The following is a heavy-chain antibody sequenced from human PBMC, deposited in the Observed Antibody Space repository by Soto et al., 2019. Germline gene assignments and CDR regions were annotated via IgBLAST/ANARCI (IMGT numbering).Heavy chain of an antibody. D-gene: IGHD2-15*01. CDR3: ASRHCSGGSCYNQGFDY. Sequence: SETLSLTSTVSGASLSSISYYWGWIRQPPGKGLEWVGSIFFTGNIYYNPSLKSRVTISVDTSRNQFSLMVNSVTAEDTAVYYCASRHCSGGSCYNQGFDYWGQGALVNVSS. V-gene: IGHV4-39*01. CDR2: IFFTGNI. J-gene: IGHJ4*02. CDR1: GASLSSISYY.